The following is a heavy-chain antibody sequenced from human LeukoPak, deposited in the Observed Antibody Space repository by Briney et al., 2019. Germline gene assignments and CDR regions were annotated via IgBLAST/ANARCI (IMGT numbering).Heavy chain of an antibody. CDR1: GDSFSSHY. V-gene: IGHV4-59*11. Sequence: PSETLSLTCAVSGDSFSSHYWTWIRQSPGTGLEWIGYISHIGRTNYNPSLKSRVTISIDTSKNQFSLKLRSVTAADTAVYYCARDLVTVTKGFDIWGQGTMVSISS. CDR2: ISHIGRT. J-gene: IGHJ3*02. D-gene: IGHD4-17*01. CDR3: ARDLVTVTKGFDI.